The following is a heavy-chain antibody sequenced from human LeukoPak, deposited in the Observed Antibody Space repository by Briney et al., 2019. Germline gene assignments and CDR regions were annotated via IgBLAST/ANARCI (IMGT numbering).Heavy chain of an antibody. CDR1: GFTFTTFW. CDR3: AKSEGHTEPY. Sequence: PGGSLRLSCATSGFTFTTFWMHWVRQAPGKGLVWVSRINHDGTSANYADSVKGRFTISRDNSKNTLYLQMNSLRAEDTAVYYCAKSEGHTEPYWGQGTLVTVSS. J-gene: IGHJ4*02. D-gene: IGHD1-14*01. V-gene: IGHV3-74*01. CDR2: INHDGTSA.